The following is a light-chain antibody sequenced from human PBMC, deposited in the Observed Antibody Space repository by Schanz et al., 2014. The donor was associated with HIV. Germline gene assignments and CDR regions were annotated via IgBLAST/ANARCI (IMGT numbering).Light chain of an antibody. Sequence: SALTQPPSASGSPGQSVTISCTGTSSDIGRYKYVSWYQQFPGRAPKLIISEVTKRPSGVPDRFSGSKSGNTASLTVSGLQAEDEADYYCGSCSPTNTCTFGGGTKLTVL. CDR2: EVT. J-gene: IGLJ3*02. CDR1: SSDIGRYKY. V-gene: IGLV2-8*01. CDR3: GSCSPTNTCT.